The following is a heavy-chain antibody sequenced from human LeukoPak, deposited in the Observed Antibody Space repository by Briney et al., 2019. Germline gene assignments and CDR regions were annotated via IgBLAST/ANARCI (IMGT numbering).Heavy chain of an antibody. J-gene: IGHJ6*02. V-gene: IGHV1-69*13. CDR1: AYTFTRYN. CDR2: IIPIFGTA. D-gene: IGHD3-22*01. CDR3: ARDARDDSSGYYDYYYYGMDV. Sequence: ASVKVSCKASAYTFTRYNISWVRQAPGQGLEWMGGIIPIFGTANYAQKFQGRVTITADESTSTAYMELSSLRSEDTAVYYCARDARDDSSGYYDYYYYGMDVWGQGTTVTVSS.